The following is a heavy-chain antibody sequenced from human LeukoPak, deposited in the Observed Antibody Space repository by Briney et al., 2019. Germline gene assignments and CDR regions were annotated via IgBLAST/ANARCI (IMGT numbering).Heavy chain of an antibody. D-gene: IGHD3-10*01. J-gene: IGHJ4*02. V-gene: IGHV4-39*01. CDR3: ARLTRLSGSLTDY. CDR2: IYYSGST. CDR1: GGSISSSSYY. Sequence: SEALSLTCTVSGGSISSSSYYWGWIRQPPGKGLEWIGNIYYSGSTYYNPSLKSRVTMSVDTSKNQFSLKVSSVTAADTAVYYCARLTRLSGSLTDYWGQGTLVTVSS.